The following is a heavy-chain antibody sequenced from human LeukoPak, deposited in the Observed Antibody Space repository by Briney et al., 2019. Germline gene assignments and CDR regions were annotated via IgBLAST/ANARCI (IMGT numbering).Heavy chain of an antibody. J-gene: IGHJ4*02. D-gene: IGHD4-23*01. CDR2: ISTGSGYI. Sequence: GGSLRLSCAASGFTFSTYTMNWVRQAPGKGLEWVSSISTGSGYIHYADSVKGRFTISRDNAKNSLYLQMNSLRAEDTAVYYCATGTEETTVVTPCYWGQGTLVTVSS. V-gene: IGHV3-21*01. CDR1: GFTFSTYT. CDR3: ATGTEETTVVTPCY.